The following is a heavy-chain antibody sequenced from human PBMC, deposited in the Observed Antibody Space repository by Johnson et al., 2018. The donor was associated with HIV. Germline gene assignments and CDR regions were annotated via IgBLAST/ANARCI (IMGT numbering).Heavy chain of an antibody. V-gene: IGHV3-53*01. Sequence: EVQLVESGGDLIQPGGSLRLSCAASGFTVSSNYMSWVRQAPGKGLEWVSVIYSGGTTYHADSVKGRFTISRDNSKNTVYLQMNSLRAEDTAVYYCARERGYSGYDGDRDAFDIWGQGTMVTVSS. CDR1: GFTVSSNY. D-gene: IGHD5-12*01. CDR2: IYSGGTT. CDR3: ARERGYSGYDGDRDAFDI. J-gene: IGHJ3*02.